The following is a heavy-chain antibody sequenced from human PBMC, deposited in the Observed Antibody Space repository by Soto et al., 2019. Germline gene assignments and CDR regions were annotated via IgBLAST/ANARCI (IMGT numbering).Heavy chain of an antibody. J-gene: IGHJ4*02. CDR3: AHRRGYGEMHY. D-gene: IGHD4-17*01. Sequence: QITLKESGPTLVKPTQTLTLTCTFSGFSLNTNTVGLGWIRQPPGKALEWLALIYWDDDKRYSPSLKSRPTLTKDTSKNQVVLTLTNMAPVDTGTYYCAHRRGYGEMHYGGKGTLVTVSS. CDR1: GFSLNTNTVG. CDR2: IYWDDDK. V-gene: IGHV2-5*02.